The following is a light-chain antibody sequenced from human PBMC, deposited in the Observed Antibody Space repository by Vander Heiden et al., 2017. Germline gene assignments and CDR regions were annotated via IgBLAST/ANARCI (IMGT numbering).Light chain of an antibody. J-gene: IGLJ2*01. Sequence: SALTQPASVSGSPGQSITISCTGTSTDIGGYNYVFWYQQHPGKAPKLMIYEVSNRPSGVSNRFSGSKSGNTASLTISGLQAEDEANYYCSLYTSSATLVFGGGTRLTVL. CDR3: SLYTSSATLV. CDR2: EVS. V-gene: IGLV2-14*01. CDR1: STDIGGYNY.